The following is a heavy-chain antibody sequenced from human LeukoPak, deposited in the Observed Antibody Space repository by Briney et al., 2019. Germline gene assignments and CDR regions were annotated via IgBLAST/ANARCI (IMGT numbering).Heavy chain of an antibody. D-gene: IGHD2/OR15-2a*01. Sequence: GGSLRLSCAASGFTFDDYAMHWVRQAPGKGLEWVSGISWNSGSIGYADSVKGRFTISRDNAKNSLYLQMNSPRAEDTAVYYCARVSVIQPYFDYWGQGTLVTVSS. J-gene: IGHJ4*02. V-gene: IGHV3-9*01. CDR3: ARVSVIQPYFDY. CDR1: GFTFDDYA. CDR2: ISWNSGSI.